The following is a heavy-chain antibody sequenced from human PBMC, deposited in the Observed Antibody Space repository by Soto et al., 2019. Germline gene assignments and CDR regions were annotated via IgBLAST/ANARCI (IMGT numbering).Heavy chain of an antibody. J-gene: IGHJ4*02. D-gene: IGHD6-19*01. V-gene: IGHV1-3*05. CDR1: GYTFTSYA. CDR2: INAGNGNT. Sequence: QVQLVQSGAEEKKPGASVNVSCKASGYTFTSYAMHWVCQAPGQRLEWMGWINAGNGNTKYSQKFQGRVTITRDTSASTAYMELSSLRSEDTAVYYCARAVAVPADFDYWGQGTLVTVSS. CDR3: ARAVAVPADFDY.